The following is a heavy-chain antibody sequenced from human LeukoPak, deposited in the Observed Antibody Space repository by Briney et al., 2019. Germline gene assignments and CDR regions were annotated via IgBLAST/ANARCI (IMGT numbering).Heavy chain of an antibody. V-gene: IGHV1-69*01. D-gene: IGHD1-1*01. CDR2: IIPIFGTA. Sequence: GPSVKVSCKASGGTFSSYAISWVRQAPGQGLEWMGGIIPIFGTANYAQKFQGRVTITADESTSTAYMELSSLRSEDTAVYYCARDTTTGTTSDYGMDVWGKGTTVTVSS. J-gene: IGHJ6*04. CDR3: ARDTTTGTTSDYGMDV. CDR1: GGTFSSYA.